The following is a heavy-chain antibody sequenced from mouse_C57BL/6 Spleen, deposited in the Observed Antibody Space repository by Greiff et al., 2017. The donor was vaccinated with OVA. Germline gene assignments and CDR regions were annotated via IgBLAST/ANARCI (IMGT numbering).Heavy chain of an antibody. CDR3: ARDDGTGAMDY. CDR1: GFTFSDYY. Sequence: DVKLVESEGGLVQPGSSLKLSCTASGFTFSDYYMAWVRQVPEKGLEWVANINYDGSSTYYLDSLKSRFIISRDNAKNILYLQMSSLKSEDTATYYCARDDGTGAMDYWGQGTSVTVSS. J-gene: IGHJ4*01. V-gene: IGHV5-16*01. D-gene: IGHD2-3*01. CDR2: INYDGSST.